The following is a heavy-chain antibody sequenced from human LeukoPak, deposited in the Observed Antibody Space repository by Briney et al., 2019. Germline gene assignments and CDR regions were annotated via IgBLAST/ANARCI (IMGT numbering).Heavy chain of an antibody. CDR3: ARGSYSSSWKTFDY. CDR2: ISYDGSNK. J-gene: IGHJ4*02. CDR1: GFTFSSYA. D-gene: IGHD6-13*01. V-gene: IGHV3-30*04. Sequence: AGGSLRLSCAASGFTFSSYAMHWVRQAPGKGLEWVAVISYDGSNKYYADSVKGRFTISRDNSKNTLYLQMNSLRADDTAMYYCARGSYSSSWKTFDYWGQGTLVTVSS.